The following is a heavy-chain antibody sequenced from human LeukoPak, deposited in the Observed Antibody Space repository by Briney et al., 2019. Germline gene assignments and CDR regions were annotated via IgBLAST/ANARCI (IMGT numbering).Heavy chain of an antibody. CDR3: TTVFAVTPYFDY. J-gene: IGHJ4*02. V-gene: IGHV3-15*01. CDR2: IKSKTDGGTT. CDR1: GFTFSNAW. Sequence: PGGSLRLSCAASGFTFSNAWMSWVRQAPWKGLEWVGRIKSKTDGGTTDYAAPVKGRFTISRDDSKNTLYLQMNSLKTEDTAVYYCTTVFAVTPYFDYWGQGTLVTVSS. D-gene: IGHD4-17*01.